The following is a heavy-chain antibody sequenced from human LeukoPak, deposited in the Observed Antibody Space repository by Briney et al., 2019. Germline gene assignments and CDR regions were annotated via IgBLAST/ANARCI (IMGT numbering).Heavy chain of an antibody. CDR3: ARNFPYSSSYNLDV. D-gene: IGHD6-6*01. CDR1: GFTFSSYG. J-gene: IGHJ4*02. Sequence: GGSLRLSCAASGFTFSSYGMHWVRQAPGKGLEWVAFIRYDGSNRYYADSVKGRFTISRDNSVNTLFLQMTSLSPEDTAIYYCARNFPYSSSYNLDVWGQGTLVTVSS. V-gene: IGHV3-30*02. CDR2: IRYDGSNR.